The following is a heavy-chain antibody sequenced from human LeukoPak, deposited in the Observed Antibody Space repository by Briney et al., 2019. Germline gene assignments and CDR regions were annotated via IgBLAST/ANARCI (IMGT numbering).Heavy chain of an antibody. V-gene: IGHV3-20*01. CDR1: GFTFDDYG. Sequence: PGGSLRLSCAASGFTFDDYGMSWVRQAPGKGLEWVSGINWNGGSTGYADSVKGRFTISRDNAKNSLYLQMNSLRAEDTALYHCARDGYCSGGSCYSSWFDPWGQGTLVTVSS. D-gene: IGHD2-15*01. CDR3: ARDGYCSGGSCYSSWFDP. J-gene: IGHJ5*02. CDR2: INWNGGST.